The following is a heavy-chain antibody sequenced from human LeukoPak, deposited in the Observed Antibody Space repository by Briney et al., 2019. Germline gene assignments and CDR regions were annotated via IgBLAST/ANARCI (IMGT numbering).Heavy chain of an antibody. V-gene: IGHV3-30*03. CDR1: GFTFSSYG. CDR2: ISYDGSNK. J-gene: IGHJ6*02. Sequence: GRSLRLSCAASGFTFSSYGMHWVRQAPGKGLEWVAVISYDGSNKYYADSVKGRFTISRDNSKNTLYLQMNSLRAEDTAVYYCATRVFCGGDCYSSHGMDVWGPGTTVTVSS. CDR3: ATRVFCGGDCYSSHGMDV. D-gene: IGHD2-21*02.